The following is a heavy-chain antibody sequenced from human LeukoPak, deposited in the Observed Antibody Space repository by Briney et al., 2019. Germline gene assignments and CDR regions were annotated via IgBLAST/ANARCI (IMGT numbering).Heavy chain of an antibody. V-gene: IGHV1-69*05. CDR1: GGTFSSYA. Sequence: SVKVSRKASGGTFSSYAISWVRQAPGQGLEWMGGIIPIFGTANYAQKLQGRVTMTTDTSTSTAYMDLRSLRSDDTALYYCATSITMVRGVIISGDWFDPWGQGTLVTVSS. J-gene: IGHJ5*02. CDR3: ATSITMVRGVIISGDWFDP. D-gene: IGHD3-10*01. CDR2: IIPIFGTA.